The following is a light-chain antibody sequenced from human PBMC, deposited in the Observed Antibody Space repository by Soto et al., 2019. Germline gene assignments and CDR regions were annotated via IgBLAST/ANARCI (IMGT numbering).Light chain of an antibody. CDR2: QDT. CDR1: KLGDKY. Sequence: SYELTQAPSVSVSPGQTASITCSGDKLGDKYACWYQQKPGQSPLLVMYQDTKRPSGIPERFSGSNSGNTATLTISGTQAMDEADYYCQAWDSSNAYVVFGGGTKLTVL. V-gene: IGLV3-1*01. J-gene: IGLJ2*01. CDR3: QAWDSSNAYVV.